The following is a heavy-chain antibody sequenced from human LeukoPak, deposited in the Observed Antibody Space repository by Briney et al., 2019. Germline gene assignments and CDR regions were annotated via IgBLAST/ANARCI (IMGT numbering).Heavy chain of an antibody. V-gene: IGHV3-23*01. CDR2: ISGSGGTT. CDR3: VKGVRMGVTSAFDI. Sequence: PGGSLRLSCAASGFTFSAFEMNWVRQAPGKGLEWLSYISGSGGTTLYADSVKGRFTISRDNSKNTLYLQMNSLRAEDTAVYYCVKGVRMGVTSAFDIWGQGTMVTVSS. CDR1: GFTFSAFE. D-gene: IGHD1-26*01. J-gene: IGHJ3*02.